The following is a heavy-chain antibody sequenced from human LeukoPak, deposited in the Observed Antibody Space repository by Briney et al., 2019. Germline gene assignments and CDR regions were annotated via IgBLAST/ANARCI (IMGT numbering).Heavy chain of an antibody. CDR2: IIPMFGTA. Sequence: GASVKVSCKASGGTFSSYVISWVRQAPGQGLEWMGGIIPMFGTANYAQKFQGRVTITADESTSTAYMELSSLRYEDTAVYYCAILGFGELLYVDYFYMDVWGKGTTVTISS. CDR3: AILGFGELLYVDYFYMDV. V-gene: IGHV1-69*13. CDR1: GGTFSSYV. D-gene: IGHD3-10*01. J-gene: IGHJ6*03.